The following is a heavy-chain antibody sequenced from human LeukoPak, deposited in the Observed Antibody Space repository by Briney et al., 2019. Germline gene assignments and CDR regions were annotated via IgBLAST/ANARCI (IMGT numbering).Heavy chain of an antibody. J-gene: IGHJ5*02. D-gene: IGHD2-2*01. CDR3: ARASSALVVPAGLWFDP. Sequence: PSQTLSLTCTVSGSSISSGGYYWSWIRQHTGKGLEWIGYIYYSGSTYYNPSLKSRVTISVDTSKNQFSLKLSSVTAADTAVYYCARASSALVVPAGLWFDPWGQGTLVTVSS. V-gene: IGHV4-31*03. CDR1: GSSISSGGYY. CDR2: IYYSGST.